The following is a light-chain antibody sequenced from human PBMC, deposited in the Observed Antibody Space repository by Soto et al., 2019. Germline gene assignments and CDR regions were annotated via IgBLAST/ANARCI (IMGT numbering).Light chain of an antibody. J-gene: IGLJ1*01. V-gene: IGLV2-23*03. CDR1: SSDVGSYNL. Sequence: QSVLTQPASVSGSPGQSITISCTRTSSDVGSYNLVSWYQQHPGKAPKLMIYEGSKRPSGVSNRFSGSKSGNTASLTISGLQAEDEADYYCCSYAGSSTFPYVFGTGTKLTVL. CDR2: EGS. CDR3: CSYAGSSTFPYV.